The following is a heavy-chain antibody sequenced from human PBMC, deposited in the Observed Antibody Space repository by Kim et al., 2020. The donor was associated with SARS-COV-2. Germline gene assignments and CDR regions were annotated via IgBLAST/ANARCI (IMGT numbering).Heavy chain of an antibody. CDR1: GFTFSSYS. CDR3: ARDGASSSWNDY. V-gene: IGHV3-21*01. D-gene: IGHD6-13*01. J-gene: IGHJ4*02. Sequence: GGSLRLSCAASGFTFSSYSMNWVRQAPGKGLEWLSSISSSSSYIYYADSVKGRFTISRDNAKNSLYLQMNSLRAEDTAVYYCARDGASSSWNDYWGQGTLVAVSS. CDR2: ISSSSSYI.